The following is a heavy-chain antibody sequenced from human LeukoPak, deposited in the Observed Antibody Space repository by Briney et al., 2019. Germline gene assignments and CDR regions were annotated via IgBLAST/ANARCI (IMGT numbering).Heavy chain of an antibody. D-gene: IGHD5-24*01. Sequence: SETLSLTCTVSGGSISSGGYYWSWIRQHPGKGLEWIGYIYYGGSTYYNPSLKSRVTIPVDTSKNQFSLKLSSVTAADTAVYYCARDGYNYFDYWGQGTLVTVSS. CDR1: GGSISSGGYY. V-gene: IGHV4-31*03. CDR3: ARDGYNYFDY. J-gene: IGHJ4*02. CDR2: IYYGGST.